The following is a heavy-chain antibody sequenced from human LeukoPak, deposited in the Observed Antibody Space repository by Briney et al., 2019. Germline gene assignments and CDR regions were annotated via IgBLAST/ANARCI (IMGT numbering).Heavy chain of an antibody. J-gene: IGHJ6*03. V-gene: IGHV4-59*03. CDR2: IYYSGST. CDR3: AGGYKYAYYNYYYMDV. CDR1: GGSISSSY. Sequence: PSETLSLTCTVSGGSISSSYWSWIRQPPGKGLEWIGYIYYSGSTNYNPSLKSRVTISVDTSKNQFSLKLSSVTAADTAVYYCAGGYKYAYYNYYYMDVWGKGTTVTVSS. D-gene: IGHD5-24*01.